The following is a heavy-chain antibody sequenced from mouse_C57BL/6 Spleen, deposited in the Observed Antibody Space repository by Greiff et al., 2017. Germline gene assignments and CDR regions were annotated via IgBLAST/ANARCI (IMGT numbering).Heavy chain of an antibody. V-gene: IGHV1-61*01. Sequence: QVQLQEPVAELVRPGSSVKLSCKASGFNFNSYCMDWVKQRPGQGLEWIGNIYPSDSETHYNQKFKDKATLTVYKSSTTAYMQLSSLTSEDSAVYDCASSSYYYAMADWGQGTSVTVSS. D-gene: IGHD2-12*01. J-gene: IGHJ4*01. CDR2: IYPSDSET. CDR1: GFNFNSYC. CDR3: ASSSYYYAMAD.